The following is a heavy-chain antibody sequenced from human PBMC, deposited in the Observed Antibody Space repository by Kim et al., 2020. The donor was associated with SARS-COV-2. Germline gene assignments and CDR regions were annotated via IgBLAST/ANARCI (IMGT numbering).Heavy chain of an antibody. D-gene: IGHD5-12*01. V-gene: IGHV1-69*01. J-gene: IGHJ4*02. CDR3: ARGRYSGYDSLGY. Sequence: YAQKFQGRVTSTADESTSTAYMELSSLRSEDTAVYYCARGRYSGYDSLGYWGQGTLVTVSS.